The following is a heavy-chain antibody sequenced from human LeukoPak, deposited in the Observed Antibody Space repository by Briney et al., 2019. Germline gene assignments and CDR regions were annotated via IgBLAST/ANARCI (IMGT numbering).Heavy chain of an antibody. J-gene: IGHJ4*02. V-gene: IGHV3-23*01. Sequence: GGSLRLSCAASGFTFSSYAMSWVRQAPGKGLEWVSAISGSGGSTYYADSEKGRFTISRDNSKNTLYLQMNSLRAEDTAVYYCAKGLGIAAAGYIDYWGQGTLVTVSS. CDR3: AKGLGIAAAGYIDY. CDR1: GFTFSSYA. CDR2: ISGSGGST. D-gene: IGHD6-13*01.